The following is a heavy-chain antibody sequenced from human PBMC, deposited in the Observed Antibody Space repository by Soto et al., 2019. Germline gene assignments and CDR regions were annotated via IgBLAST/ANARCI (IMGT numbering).Heavy chain of an antibody. CDR2: INPSGGST. CDR3: ARGPPTYGSGSYYNWFDP. Sequence: VASVKVSCKASGYTFSTYYMHWVRQDPGQGYEWMGIINPSGGSTSYAQKFQGRVTMTRDTSTSTVYMELSSLRSEDTAVYYCARGPPTYGSGSYYNWFDPWGQGTLVTVSS. V-gene: IGHV1-46*03. CDR1: GYTFSTYY. J-gene: IGHJ5*02. D-gene: IGHD3-10*01.